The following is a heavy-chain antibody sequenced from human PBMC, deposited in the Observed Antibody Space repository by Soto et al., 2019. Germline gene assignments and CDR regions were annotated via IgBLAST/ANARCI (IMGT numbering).Heavy chain of an antibody. CDR1: GFTFSSYA. J-gene: IGHJ4*02. Sequence: GSLRLSCAASGFTFSSYAMSWVRQAPGKGLEWVSAISGSGGSTYYADSVKGRFTISRDNSKNTLYLQMNSLRAEDTAVYYCAKDGSIFGVVIKFDYWGQGTLVTVSS. D-gene: IGHD3-3*01. CDR3: AKDGSIFGVVIKFDY. CDR2: ISGSGGST. V-gene: IGHV3-23*01.